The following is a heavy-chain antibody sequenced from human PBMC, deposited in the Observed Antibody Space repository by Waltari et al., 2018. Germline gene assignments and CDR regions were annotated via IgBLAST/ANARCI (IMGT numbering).Heavy chain of an antibody. V-gene: IGHV1-2*04. Sequence: QVQLVQSGAEVNKPGASVKVSCNASGYTFTGYYMQWVRQAPGQGLEWGGWNNPRCGGTNEAQKAQVWVNRSSDRAISTAYMELSKRRSDDTAWYYCARVGGYCTNGVCYGADYWGQGTRVTVSS. CDR3: ARVGGYCTNGVCYGADY. D-gene: IGHD2-8*01. CDR2: NNPRCGGT. CDR1: GYTFTGYY. J-gene: IGHJ4*02.